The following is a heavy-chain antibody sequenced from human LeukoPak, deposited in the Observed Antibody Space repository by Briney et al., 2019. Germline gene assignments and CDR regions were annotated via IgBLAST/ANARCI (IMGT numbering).Heavy chain of an antibody. CDR1: GGSFSGYY. J-gene: IGHJ3*02. CDR2: INHSGST. Sequence: SETLSLTCTVSGGSFSGYYWSWIRQPPGKGLEWIGQINHSGSTNYNPSLKSRVTISVDTSKNQFSLKLSSVTAADTAVYYCARDSYTGTYNDARTFDIWGRGTMVTVSS. D-gene: IGHD1-26*01. V-gene: IGHV4-34*01. CDR3: ARDSYTGTYNDARTFDI.